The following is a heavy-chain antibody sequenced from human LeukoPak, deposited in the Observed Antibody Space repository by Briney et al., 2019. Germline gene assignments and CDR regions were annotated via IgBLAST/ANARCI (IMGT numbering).Heavy chain of an antibody. CDR3: AKDFTSGYLYDAFDI. J-gene: IGHJ3*02. V-gene: IGHV3-30*02. Sequence: PGGSLRLSCAASGSTFSSYGMHWVRQAPGKGLEWVAFIRYDGINKYYADSVKGRFTISRDNSKNTLYLQMNSLRAEDTAVYYCAKDFTSGYLYDAFDIWGHGTLVTVSS. CDR2: IRYDGINK. D-gene: IGHD3-22*01. CDR1: GSTFSSYG.